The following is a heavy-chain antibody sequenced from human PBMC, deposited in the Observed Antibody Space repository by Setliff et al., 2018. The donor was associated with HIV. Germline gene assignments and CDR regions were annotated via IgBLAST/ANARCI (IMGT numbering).Heavy chain of an antibody. J-gene: IGHJ4*02. D-gene: IGHD1-20*01. V-gene: IGHV5-51*01. CDR2: IYPDDSDT. CDR1: GYSFTNYW. Sequence: GESLKISCMGFGYSFTNYWIAWARQMPGKGLEWMGIIYPDDSDTNYSPSFRGQVTMSADKSINTAYLQWDSLKASDSAMYYCARAKNKWNPGDYWGQGTVVPSP. CDR3: ARAKNKWNPGDY.